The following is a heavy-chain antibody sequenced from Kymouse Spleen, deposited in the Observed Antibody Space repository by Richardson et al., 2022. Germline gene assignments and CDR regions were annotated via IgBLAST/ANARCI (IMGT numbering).Heavy chain of an antibody. CDR3: ARTVVVPAAMPFFDY. CDR1: GGSISSGGYY. V-gene: IGHV4-31*03. D-gene: IGHD2-2*02. J-gene: IGHJ4*02. CDR2: IYYSGST. Sequence: QVQLQESGPGLVKPSQTLSLTCTVSGGSISSGGYYWSWIRQHPGKGLEWIGYIYYSGSTYYNPSLKSRVTISVDTSKNQFSLKLSSVTAADTAVYYCARTVVVPAAMPFFDYWGQGTLVTVSS.